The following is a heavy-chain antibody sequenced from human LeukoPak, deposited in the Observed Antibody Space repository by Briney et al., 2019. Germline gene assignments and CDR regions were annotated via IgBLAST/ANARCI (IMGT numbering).Heavy chain of an antibody. CDR1: GFTVSSNY. CDR3: ARAGELYYYGSGSFDY. CDR2: IYSGGST. V-gene: IGHV3-66*01. J-gene: IGHJ4*02. D-gene: IGHD3-10*01. Sequence: PGGSLRLSCAASGFTVSSNYMSWVRQAPGKGLEWVSVIYSGGSTYYADSAKGRFTISRDNSKNTLYLQMNSLRAEDTAVYYCARAGELYYYGSGSFDYWGQGTLVTVSS.